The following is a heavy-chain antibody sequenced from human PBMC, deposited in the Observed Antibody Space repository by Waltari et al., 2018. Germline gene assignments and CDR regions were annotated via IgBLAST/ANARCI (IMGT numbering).Heavy chain of an antibody. CDR3: AKDLSRLRLGELSFPDY. CDR2: IWYDGSNK. J-gene: IGHJ4*02. V-gene: IGHV3-30*18. CDR1: GFTFSSYG. D-gene: IGHD3-16*02. Sequence: QVQLVESGGGVVQPGRSLRLSCAASGFTFSSYGMHWVRQAPGKGLEWVAVIWYDGSNKYYADSVKGRFTISRDNSKNTLYLQMNSLRAEDTAMYYCAKDLSRLRLGELSFPDYWGQGTLVTVSS.